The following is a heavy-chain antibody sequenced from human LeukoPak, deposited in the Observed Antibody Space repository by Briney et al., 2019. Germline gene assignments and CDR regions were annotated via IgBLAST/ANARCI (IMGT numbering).Heavy chain of an antibody. J-gene: IGHJ4*02. CDR2: ISGRGGNT. V-gene: IGHV3-23*01. Sequence: PGGSLRLSCAASGFSFSSYAMSCVRQAPGKGREWVSAISGRGGNTYYADSVRGRFTVSRDNSKNTLYIQMNSLKAEDTAIYYCAKVSWANYFDYWGQGTLVTVSS. CDR1: GFSFSSYA. CDR3: AKVSWANYFDY. D-gene: IGHD6-13*01.